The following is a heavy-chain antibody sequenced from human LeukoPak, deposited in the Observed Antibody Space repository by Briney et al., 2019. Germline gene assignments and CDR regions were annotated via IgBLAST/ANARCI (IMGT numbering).Heavy chain of an antibody. CDR2: ILYDGSYK. D-gene: IGHD2-15*01. CDR3: ARDPLGYCSGGSCYPFDY. J-gene: IGHJ4*02. CDR1: GFTFSNYG. V-gene: IGHV3-30*03. Sequence: PGGSLRLSCAASGFTFSNYGMHWVRQAPGKGLEWVATILYDGSYKYYADSVKGRFTISRDNSKNTLYLQMNSLRAEDTAVYYCARDPLGYCSGGSCYPFDYWGQGTLVTVSS.